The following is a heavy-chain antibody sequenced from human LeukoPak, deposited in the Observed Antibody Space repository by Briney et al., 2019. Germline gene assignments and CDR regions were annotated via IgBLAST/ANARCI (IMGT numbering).Heavy chain of an antibody. CDR3: ARVTGYIVEDYFDY. D-gene: IGHD3-22*01. J-gene: IGHJ4*02. Sequence: PSETLSLTCTVSGGSISSYYWSWIRQPPGKGLEWIGYIYYSGSTNYNPSLKSRVTISVDTSKNQFSLRLSSVTAADTAVYYCARVTGYIVEDYFDYWGQGTLVTVSS. V-gene: IGHV4-59*01. CDR1: GGSISSYY. CDR2: IYYSGST.